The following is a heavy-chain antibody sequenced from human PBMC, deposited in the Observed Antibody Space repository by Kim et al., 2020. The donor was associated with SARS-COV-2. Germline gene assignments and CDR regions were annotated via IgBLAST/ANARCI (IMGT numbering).Heavy chain of an antibody. V-gene: IGHV1-69*01. CDR3: ASLIVGVDLHWYFDL. Sequence: QKFQGRVTITADESTSTAYMELSSLRSEDTAVYYCASLIVGVDLHWYFDLWGRGTLVTVSS. J-gene: IGHJ2*01. D-gene: IGHD1-26*01.